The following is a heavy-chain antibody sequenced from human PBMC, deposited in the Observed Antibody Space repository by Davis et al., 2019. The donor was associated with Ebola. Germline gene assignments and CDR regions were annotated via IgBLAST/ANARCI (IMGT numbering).Heavy chain of an antibody. CDR1: GGSISSSSYY. V-gene: IGHV4-39*07. CDR3: ARTRDTAMVKEWGWFDP. D-gene: IGHD5-18*01. Sequence: MPSETLSLTCTVSGGSISSSSYYWGWIRQPPGKGLEWIGSIYYSGSTNYNPSLKSRVTISVDTSKNQFSLKLSSVTAADTAVYYCARTRDTAMVKEWGWFDPWGQGTLVTVSS. J-gene: IGHJ5*02. CDR2: IYYSGST.